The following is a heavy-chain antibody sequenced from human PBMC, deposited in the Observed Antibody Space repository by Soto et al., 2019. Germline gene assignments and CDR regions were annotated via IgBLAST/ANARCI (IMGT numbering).Heavy chain of an antibody. D-gene: IGHD6-19*01. Sequence: QLQLQESGSGLVKPSQTLSLTCAVSGGSISSGGYSWSWIRQPPGKGLEWIGYIYHSGSTYYNPSLEGRVTVSVDTSKNQFCRKLSSVTAADTAVYYCARAGGLGAVAVDYWGQGTLVTVSS. CDR2: IYHSGST. V-gene: IGHV4-30-2*01. CDR1: GGSISSGGYS. CDR3: ARAGGLGAVAVDY. J-gene: IGHJ4*02.